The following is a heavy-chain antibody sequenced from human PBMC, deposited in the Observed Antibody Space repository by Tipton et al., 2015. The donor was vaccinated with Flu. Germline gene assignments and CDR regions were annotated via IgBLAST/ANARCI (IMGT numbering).Heavy chain of an antibody. CDR2: MNPNNGNA. Sequence: QSEAEVKKSGASVKVSCKASGYTFTSYDIIWVRQATGQGLEYMGWMNPNNGNAGYAEKFLGRITMTGDTSISTAYMELSSLISEDTAVYYCAKSQNCPSRYYGMDVWGQGTTVTVSS. V-gene: IGHV1-8*01. D-gene: IGHD3-16*02. CDR3: AKSQNCPSRYYGMDV. CDR1: GYTFTSYD. J-gene: IGHJ6*02.